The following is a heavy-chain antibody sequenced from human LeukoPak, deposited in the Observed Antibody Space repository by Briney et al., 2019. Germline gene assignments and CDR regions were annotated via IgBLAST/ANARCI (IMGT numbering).Heavy chain of an antibody. CDR3: AKRLMNGGYDPN. D-gene: IGHD5-12*01. J-gene: IGHJ4*02. CDR1: GSTFSSYG. CDR2: IQYDASNK. Sequence: PGGSLRLSCAASGSTFSSYGMHWVRQAPGKGLEWVAFIQYDASNKYYADSVKGRFTISSDNSKNTLFLQMNSLSAEDTAVYYCAKRLMNGGYDPNWGQGTLVTVSS. V-gene: IGHV3-30*02.